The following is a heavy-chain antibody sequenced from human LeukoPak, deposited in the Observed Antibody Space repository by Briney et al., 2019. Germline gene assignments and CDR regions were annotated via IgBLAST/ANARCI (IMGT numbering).Heavy chain of an antibody. D-gene: IGHD3-3*01. CDR3: AKGASPRNYDFWSGYYYYYGMDV. V-gene: IGHV3-30*18. Sequence: GGSLRLSCTGSGFMFSGHGMYWVRQAPGKGLEWVAVISYDGSNKYYADSVKGRFTISRDNSKNTLYLQMNSLRAEDTAVYDCAKGASPRNYDFWSGYYYYYGMDVWGQGTTVTVSS. CDR2: ISYDGSNK. CDR1: GFMFSGHG. J-gene: IGHJ6*02.